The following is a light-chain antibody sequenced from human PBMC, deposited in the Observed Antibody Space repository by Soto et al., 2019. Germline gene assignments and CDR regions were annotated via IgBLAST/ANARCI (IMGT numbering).Light chain of an antibody. CDR2: DAS. Sequence: EIVLTQSPATLSLSPGERATLSCRASQSVGTYLAWYQHKPGQAPRLLIFDASNRATGIPARFSGSGSGTDFTLTISSLEPEDSALYYCQYRSNWPLTFGGGTKVEIK. CDR1: QSVGTY. V-gene: IGKV3-11*01. CDR3: QYRSNWPLT. J-gene: IGKJ4*01.